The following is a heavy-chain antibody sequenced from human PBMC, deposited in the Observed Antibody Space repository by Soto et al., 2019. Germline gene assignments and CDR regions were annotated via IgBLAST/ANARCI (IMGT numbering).Heavy chain of an antibody. Sequence: SAKVSCKASGGTFSSYAISWVRQAPGQGLGWMGGIIPIFGTANYAQKFQGRVTITADKSISTAYMELSRLRSDDTAVYYCARDRPGYCSGGSCYYYGMDVWGQGTTVTVSS. CDR3: ARDRPGYCSGGSCYYYGMDV. CDR1: GGTFSSYA. J-gene: IGHJ6*02. D-gene: IGHD2-15*01. CDR2: IIPIFGTA. V-gene: IGHV1-69*06.